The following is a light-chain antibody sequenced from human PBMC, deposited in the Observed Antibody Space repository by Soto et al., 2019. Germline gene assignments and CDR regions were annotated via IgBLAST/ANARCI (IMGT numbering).Light chain of an antibody. CDR2: GAS. CDR3: QQYNNWPPAFT. Sequence: EIVMTQSPATLSVSPGERATLSCRASQSVSSNLAWYQQKPGQAPRLLIYGASTRATGIPARFSGSGSGTEFTLTISSLKSEDFAVYYCQQYNNWPPAFTFGPGTKVDIK. CDR1: QSVSSN. J-gene: IGKJ3*01. V-gene: IGKV3-15*01.